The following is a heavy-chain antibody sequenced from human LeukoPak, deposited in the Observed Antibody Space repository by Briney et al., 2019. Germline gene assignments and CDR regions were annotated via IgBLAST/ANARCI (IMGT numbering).Heavy chain of an antibody. CDR1: GGTFSSYA. V-gene: IGHV1-69*13. CDR2: IIPIFGTA. J-gene: IGHJ4*02. Sequence: GASVKVSCKASGGTFSSYAISWVRQAPGQGLEWMGGIIPIFGTANYAQKFQGRVTITADESTSTAYMELSSLRSEDTAVYYCAILGYCSGGSCPSHIDYWGQGTLVTVSS. D-gene: IGHD2-15*01. CDR3: AILGYCSGGSCPSHIDY.